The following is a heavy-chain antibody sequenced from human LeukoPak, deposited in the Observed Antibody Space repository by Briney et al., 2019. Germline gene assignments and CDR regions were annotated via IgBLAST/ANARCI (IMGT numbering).Heavy chain of an antibody. CDR3: ARHTGLGMPGFSDALDI. CDR1: GYSFPDYW. Sequence: GESLQISCNGSGYSFPDYWIAWVRQVPGKGLEWMGIIYPDDSETRYSPSFQGHVTISADNSIATAYLQWNSLKASDTAIYYCARHTGLGMPGFSDALDIWGQGTLVTVSS. D-gene: IGHD3-9*01. V-gene: IGHV5-51*01. J-gene: IGHJ3*02. CDR2: IYPDDSET.